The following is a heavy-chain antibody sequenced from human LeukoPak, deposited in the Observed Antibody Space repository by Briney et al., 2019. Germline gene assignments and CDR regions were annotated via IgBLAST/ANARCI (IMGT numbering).Heavy chain of an antibody. V-gene: IGHV1-2*02. CDR3: ARDSCSSTSCLSIDDY. Sequence: ASVKVSCKASGYTFTAYYLQWVRLAPGQGLEWMGWINPKSGGTEYAQRFQGRVTMTRDTSISTVYMELSRLRSDDTAVYYCARDSCSSTSCLSIDDYWGQGTLVTVSS. CDR2: INPKSGGT. D-gene: IGHD2-2*01. CDR1: GYTFTAYY. J-gene: IGHJ4*02.